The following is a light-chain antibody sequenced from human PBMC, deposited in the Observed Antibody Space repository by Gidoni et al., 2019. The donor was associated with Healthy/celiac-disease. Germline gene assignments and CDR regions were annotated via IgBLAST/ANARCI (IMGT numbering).Light chain of an antibody. CDR3: SSYTSSSTPV. Sequence: QSALTQPPPVSGSPGQSVTISCTGTSSDVGSYTRVFWYQQPPGTAPNLMIYEVSKRPSGVPDRFSGSKSGNTASLTISGLQAEDVADYYCSSYTSSSTPVFGGGTKLTVL. CDR2: EVS. CDR1: SSDVGSYTR. V-gene: IGLV2-18*02. J-gene: IGLJ2*01.